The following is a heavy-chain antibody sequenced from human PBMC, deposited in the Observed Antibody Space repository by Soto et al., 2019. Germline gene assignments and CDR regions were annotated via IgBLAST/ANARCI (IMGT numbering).Heavy chain of an antibody. V-gene: IGHV3-21*01. CDR2: ISSSSSYI. CDR1: GFTFSSYS. J-gene: IGHJ6*02. CDR3: AREGITIFGGMDV. Sequence: EVQLVESGGGRVKPGGSLRLSCAASGFTFSSYSMNWVRQAPGKGLEWVSSISSSSSYIYYADSVKGRFTISRDNAKNSLYLQMNSLRAEDTAVYYCAREGITIFGGMDVWGQGTTVTVSS. D-gene: IGHD3-3*01.